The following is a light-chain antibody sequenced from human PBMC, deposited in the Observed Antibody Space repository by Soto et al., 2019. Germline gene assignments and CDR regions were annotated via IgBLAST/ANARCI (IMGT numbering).Light chain of an antibody. CDR2: EVT. Sequence: QSALTQPASVSGSPGQSITISCTGTSSDVGGYNYVSWYQQHPGKAPKLMIFEVTNRPSGVSNRFSGSKSGNTASLTISGLQAEDEADYYCSSYRSTTTYVFGTGTKVNVL. CDR3: SSYRSTTTYV. CDR1: SSDVGGYNY. V-gene: IGLV2-14*01. J-gene: IGLJ1*01.